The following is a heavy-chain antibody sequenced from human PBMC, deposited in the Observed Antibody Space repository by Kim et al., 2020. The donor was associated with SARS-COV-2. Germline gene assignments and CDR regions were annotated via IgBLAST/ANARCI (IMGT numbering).Heavy chain of an antibody. J-gene: IGHJ6*03. CDR2: INHSGST. D-gene: IGHD2-2*01. CDR1: GGSFSNYY. Sequence: SQTLSLTCAVYGGSFSNYYWSWIRQPPGKGLEWIGEINHSGSTNYNPSLKSRVTISVDTSKNQFSLKLSSVTAADTAVYYCARAAIVVVPAALGLGLYYY. V-gene: IGHV4-34*01. CDR3: ARAAIVVVPAALGLGLYYY.